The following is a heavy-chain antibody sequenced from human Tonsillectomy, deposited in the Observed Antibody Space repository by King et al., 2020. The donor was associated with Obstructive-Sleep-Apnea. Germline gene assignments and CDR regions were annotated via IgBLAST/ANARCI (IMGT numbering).Heavy chain of an antibody. J-gene: IGHJ6*02. CDR3: AKHGQQLRYYYGMDV. Sequence: VQLVESGGGVVQPGGSLRLSCAASGFSFSNYGMHWVRQAPGKGLEWVAVISYDGNNKYYADSVKGRFTISRDNSNNTLYLQMNSLRPEDTAVYYCAKHGQQLRYYYGMDVWGQGTTGTVSS. CDR2: ISYDGNNK. D-gene: IGHD6-13*01. V-gene: IGHV3-30*18. CDR1: GFSFSNYG.